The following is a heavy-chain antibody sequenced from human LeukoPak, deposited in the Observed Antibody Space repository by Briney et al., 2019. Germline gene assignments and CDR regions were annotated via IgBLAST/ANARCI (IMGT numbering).Heavy chain of an antibody. CDR3: ARAYGLYWYFDL. V-gene: IGHV4-30-2*01. D-gene: IGHD4-17*01. CDR2: IYHSGST. CDR1: GGSISSGGYS. Sequence: SETLSLTCAVSGGSISSGGYSWSWIRQPPGKGLEWIGYIYHSGSTYYNPSLKSRVTISVDRSKNQFSLKLSSVTAADTAVYYCARAYGLYWYFDLWGRGTLVTVSS. J-gene: IGHJ2*01.